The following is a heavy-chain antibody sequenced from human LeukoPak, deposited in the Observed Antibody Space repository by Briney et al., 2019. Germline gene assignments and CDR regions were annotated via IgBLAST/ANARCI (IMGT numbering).Heavy chain of an antibody. CDR2: IYYSGST. D-gene: IGHD7-27*01. CDR1: GGSISSYY. CDR3: ARATNWGYYMDV. V-gene: IGHV4-59*01. Sequence: SETLSLTCTVSGGSISSYYWSWIRQPPGKGLEWIGYIYYSGSTNYNPSLKSRVTISVDTSKNQFSLKLSSVTAADTAVYYCARATNWGYYMDVWGKGTTVTISS. J-gene: IGHJ6*03.